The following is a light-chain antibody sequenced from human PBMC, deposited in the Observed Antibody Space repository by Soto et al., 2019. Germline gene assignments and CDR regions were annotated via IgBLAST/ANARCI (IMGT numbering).Light chain of an antibody. V-gene: IGKV3-15*01. CDR3: QQGT. J-gene: IGKJ1*01. CDR2: GAS. Sequence: EIVMTQSPATLSVSPGERATLSCRASQSVSSNLAWYQQKPGQAPRLLIYGASTRATGIPARFSGSGSGTEFTLTISSLQSEDFAVYYYQQGTFGQGTKVEIK. CDR1: QSVSSN.